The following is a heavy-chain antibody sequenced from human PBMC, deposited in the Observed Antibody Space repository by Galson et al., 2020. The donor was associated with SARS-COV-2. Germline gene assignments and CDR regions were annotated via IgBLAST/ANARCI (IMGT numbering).Heavy chain of an antibody. CDR2: INHSGST. D-gene: IGHD3-22*01. CDR3: ARSRQDVTMIVVAMTAYCHYMDV. CDR1: GGSFSDYY. J-gene: IGHJ6*03. Sequence: SETLSLTCAVYGGSFSDYYWSWIRQSPGKGLEWIGEINHSGSTKSSPSLKSRVTIAVDTSKNQFSLKLTSMTAADTAVYYCARSRQDVTMIVVAMTAYCHYMDVWGKGTTVTISS. V-gene: IGHV4-34*01.